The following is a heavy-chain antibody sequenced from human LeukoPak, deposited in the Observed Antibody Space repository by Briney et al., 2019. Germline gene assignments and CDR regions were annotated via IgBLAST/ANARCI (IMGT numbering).Heavy chain of an antibody. CDR1: GFTFSSYA. V-gene: IGHV3-23*01. CDR2: INISGTDT. Sequence: PGGSLRLSCAASGFTFSSYAMTWVRQAPGKGLEWVSSINISGTDTYYEDSVKGRFTISRDNSKNTLFLHINSLSAEDTAVYYCAAAVNTGRAEHYWGQGTLVTVSS. CDR3: AAAVNTGRAEHY. J-gene: IGHJ4*02. D-gene: IGHD4-17*01.